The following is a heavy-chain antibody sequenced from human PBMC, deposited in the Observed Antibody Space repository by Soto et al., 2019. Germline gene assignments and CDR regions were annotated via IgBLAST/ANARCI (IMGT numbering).Heavy chain of an antibody. CDR3: ARGSILTGYYRTYGMDV. D-gene: IGHD3-9*01. CDR2: INPNSGGT. CDR1: GYTFTGYY. J-gene: IGHJ6*02. Sequence: VASVKVSCKASGYTFTGYYMHWVRQAPGQGLEWMGWINPNSGGTNYAQKFQGWVTMTRDTSISTAYMELSRLRSDDTAVYYCARGSILTGYYRTYGMDVWGQGTTVTVSS. V-gene: IGHV1-2*04.